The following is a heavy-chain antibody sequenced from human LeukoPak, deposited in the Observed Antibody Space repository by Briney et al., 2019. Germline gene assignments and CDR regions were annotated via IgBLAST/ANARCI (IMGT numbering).Heavy chain of an antibody. Sequence: GGSLRLSCAASGFTFSAYYMAWLRQAPGKGPEWVSHISGSRSDRKYAESVKGRFTISREKAKRSLYMQMNRLTDEDRAVYYCARDDDGDNPPDYWGQGTLVTVSS. J-gene: IGHJ4*02. CDR3: ARDDDGDNPPDY. V-gene: IGHV3-11*05. D-gene: IGHD4-17*01. CDR2: ISGSRSDR. CDR1: GFTFSAYY.